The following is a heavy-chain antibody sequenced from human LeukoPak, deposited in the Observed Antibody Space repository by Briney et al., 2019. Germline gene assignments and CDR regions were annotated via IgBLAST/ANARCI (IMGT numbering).Heavy chain of an antibody. CDR1: GFTFSDYY. J-gene: IGHJ4*02. CDR2: ISSSGSTI. CDR3: AKDKGPYSFGLSPFDS. D-gene: IGHD5-18*01. Sequence: GGSLRLSCAPSGFTFSDYYMSWIRQAPGKGLEWVSYISSSGSTIYYADSVKGRFTISRDNAKNSLYLQMNSLRADDTAVYYCAKDKGPYSFGLSPFDSWGQGTLVTVSS. V-gene: IGHV3-11*01.